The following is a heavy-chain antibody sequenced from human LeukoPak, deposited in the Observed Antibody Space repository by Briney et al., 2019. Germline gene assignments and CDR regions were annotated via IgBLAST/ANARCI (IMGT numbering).Heavy chain of an antibody. V-gene: IGHV3-30*18. Sequence: GGSLRLSCAASGFTFSSYGMHWVRQAPGKGLEWVAVISYDGSNKYYADSVKGRFTISRDNSKNTLYLQMNSLRAEDTAVYYCAKDRNDTQKRLFYFDYWGQGTLVTVSS. J-gene: IGHJ4*02. D-gene: IGHD3-22*01. CDR1: GFTFSSYG. CDR3: AKDRNDTQKRLFYFDY. CDR2: ISYDGSNK.